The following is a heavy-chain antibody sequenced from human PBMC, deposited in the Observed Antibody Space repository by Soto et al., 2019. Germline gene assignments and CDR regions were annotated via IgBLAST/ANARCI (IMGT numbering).Heavy chain of an antibody. CDR1: GGSISSYY. CDR3: VTHAYRSVWYRYRIDY. D-gene: IGHD6-19*01. CDR2: IYYTGST. Sequence: TSETLSLTCTVSGGSISSYYWSWIRQPPGKGLEWIGYIYYTGSTNYNPFLKSRVTISVDTSKNQFSLKLDSVTAADTAVYYCVTHAYRSVWYRYRIDYWGQGTVVTVSS. J-gene: IGHJ4*02. V-gene: IGHV4-59*08.